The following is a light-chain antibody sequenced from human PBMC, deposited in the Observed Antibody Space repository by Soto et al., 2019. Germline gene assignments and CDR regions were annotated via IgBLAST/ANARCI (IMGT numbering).Light chain of an antibody. Sequence: QAVLTQSPSASASLGASVKLTCTLSSGYSTYAIAWHQQQPEKGPRYLMKLNSDGSHSKGDGIPDRFSGSSSGAERHLTISSLRSDDEADYYCQTWGTAIHDVIFGGGTKVTVL. CDR2: LNSDGSH. V-gene: IGLV4-69*01. CDR1: SGYSTYA. J-gene: IGLJ2*01. CDR3: QTWGTAIHDVI.